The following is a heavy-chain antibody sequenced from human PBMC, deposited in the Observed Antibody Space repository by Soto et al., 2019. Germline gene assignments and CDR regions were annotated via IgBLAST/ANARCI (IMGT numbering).Heavy chain of an antibody. CDR2: ISYDGSNK. D-gene: IGHD6-19*01. V-gene: IGHV3-30-3*01. CDR1: GFTFSSYA. CDR3: ARDVGIAVAGSAFDI. Sequence: QVQLVESGGGVVQPGRSLRLSCAASGFTFSSYAMHWVRQAPGKGLEWVAVISYDGSNKYYADSVKGRFTISRDNSKNTLYLQMNSLRAEDTAVYYCARDVGIAVAGSAFDIWGQGTMVTVSS. J-gene: IGHJ3*02.